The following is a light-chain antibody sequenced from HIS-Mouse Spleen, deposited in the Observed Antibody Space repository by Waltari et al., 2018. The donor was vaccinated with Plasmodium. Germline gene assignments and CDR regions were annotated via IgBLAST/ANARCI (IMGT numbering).Light chain of an antibody. CDR2: GAY. V-gene: IGKV3-15*01. CDR1: QSVSSN. Sequence: EIMMTQSPATLSVSPGERATLSCRASQSVSSNLAWYQQKPGQAPRLLIYGAYTRATGIPARFSGSGSGTEFTLTISSLQSEDFAVYYCQQYNNWSFTFGPGTEVDIK. CDR3: QQYNNWSFT. J-gene: IGKJ3*01.